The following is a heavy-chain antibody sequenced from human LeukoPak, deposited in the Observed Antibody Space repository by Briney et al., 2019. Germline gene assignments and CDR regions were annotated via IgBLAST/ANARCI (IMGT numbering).Heavy chain of an antibody. CDR2: VNTVSSYI. D-gene: IGHD3-22*01. CDR1: GLTVSSNY. J-gene: IGHJ4*02. V-gene: IGHV3-21*01. Sequence: GGSLRLSCAASGLTVSSNYMSWVRQAPGKGLEWVASVNTVSSYIYYADSMRGRFTISRDNAKNSLFLQMNSLRAEDTAVYYCARLRRNSDRSDFFYYYDHWGQGTLVTVSS. CDR3: ARLRRNSDRSDFFYYYDH.